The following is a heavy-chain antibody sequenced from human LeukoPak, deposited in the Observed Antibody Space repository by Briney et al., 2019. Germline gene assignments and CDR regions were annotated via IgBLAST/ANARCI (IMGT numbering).Heavy chain of an antibody. CDR3: AKNAHYQGYSYGGIDY. CDR1: GFTFSSYG. CDR2: ISYDGSDK. J-gene: IGHJ4*02. V-gene: IGHV3-30*18. Sequence: GGSLRLSCAAYGFTFSSYGMHWVRQAPGKGLEWVAVISYDGSDKYSADSVKGRFTISRDNSKNTLYLQMNSLRAEDTAVYYCAKNAHYQGYSYGGIDYWGQGTLVTVSS. D-gene: IGHD5-18*01.